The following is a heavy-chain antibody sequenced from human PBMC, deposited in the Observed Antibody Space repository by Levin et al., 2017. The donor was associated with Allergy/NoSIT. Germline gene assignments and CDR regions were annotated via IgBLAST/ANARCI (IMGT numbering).Heavy chain of an antibody. CDR1: EFDFRTYS. CDR3: ARGRPGTSDAFDI. V-gene: IGHV3-21*01. Sequence: PGGSLRLSCAASEFDFRTYSMDWVRQAPGKGLEFVSSISSSSAYIYYADSVKGRFTISRDDAKNSLFLHMNSLTDEDTAVYYCARGRPGTSDAFDIWGQGTMVTVSS. CDR2: ISSSSAYI. J-gene: IGHJ3*02. D-gene: IGHD1-26*01.